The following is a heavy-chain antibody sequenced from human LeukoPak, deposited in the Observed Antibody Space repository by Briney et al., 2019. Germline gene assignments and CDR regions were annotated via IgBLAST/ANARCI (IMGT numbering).Heavy chain of an antibody. CDR3: ARGRWALIAAGATFDY. J-gene: IGHJ4*02. V-gene: IGHV4-30-2*01. CDR1: GGSISSGGYS. Sequence: SQTLSLTCAVSGGSISSGGYSWSWIRQPPRKGLEWIGYIYHSGSTYYNPSLKSRVTISVDRSKNQFSLKLSSVTAADTAVYYCARGRWALIAAGATFDYWGQGTLVTVSS. CDR2: IYHSGST. D-gene: IGHD6-13*01.